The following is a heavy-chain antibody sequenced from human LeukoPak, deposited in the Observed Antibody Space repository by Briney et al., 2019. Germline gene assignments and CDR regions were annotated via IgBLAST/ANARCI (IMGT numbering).Heavy chain of an antibody. Sequence: KPSETLSLTCTVSGGSISTYYWSWIRQPPGKGLEWIGYIYCSGSTNYNPSLKSRVTISVDTSKNQFSLKLSSVTAADTGVYYCARLTNSTWSLYMDVWGKGITVTVSS. V-gene: IGHV4-59*08. D-gene: IGHD6-13*01. J-gene: IGHJ6*03. CDR1: GGSISTYY. CDR3: ARLTNSTWSLYMDV. CDR2: IYCSGST.